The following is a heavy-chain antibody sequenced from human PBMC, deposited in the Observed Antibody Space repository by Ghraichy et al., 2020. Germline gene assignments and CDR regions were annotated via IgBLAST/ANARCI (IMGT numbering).Heavy chain of an antibody. CDR1: GGSISNSGHY. V-gene: IGHV4-39*01. Sequence: SETLSLTCTVSGGSISNSGHYWGWIRQPPGKGLEWIGSIYYSGSTYYNPSLKSRVTISVDTSKNQFSLKLRSVTAADTAVYYCARPVSQASGHDRNHFDYWGQGILVTVSS. CDR3: ARPVSQASGHDRNHFDY. J-gene: IGHJ4*02. CDR2: IYYSGST. D-gene: IGHD1-14*01.